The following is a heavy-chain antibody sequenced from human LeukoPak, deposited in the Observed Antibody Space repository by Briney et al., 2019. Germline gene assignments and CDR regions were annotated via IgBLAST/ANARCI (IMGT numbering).Heavy chain of an antibody. D-gene: IGHD6-19*01. CDR1: GYTFTSYG. Sequence: ASVKVSCKASGYTFTSYGISWVRQAPGQGLEWMGWISAYNGNTNYAQKFQGRVTITADKSTSTAYMELSSLRSEDTAVYYCARDSGIAVALPDYWGQGTLVTVSS. V-gene: IGHV1-18*01. J-gene: IGHJ4*02. CDR2: ISAYNGNT. CDR3: ARDSGIAVALPDY.